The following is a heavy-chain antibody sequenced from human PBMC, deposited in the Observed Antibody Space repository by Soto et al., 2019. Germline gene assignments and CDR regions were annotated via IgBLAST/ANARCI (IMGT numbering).Heavy chain of an antibody. CDR1: GFTFSSYA. J-gene: IGHJ4*02. CDR3: ARDRADY. Sequence: QVQLVESGGGVVQPGRSLRLSCAASGFTFSSYAMHWVRQAPGKGLGWVAVISYDGSNKYYADSVKGRFTISRDNSKNTLYLQMNSLRAEDTAVYYCARDRADYWGQGTLVTVSS. V-gene: IGHV3-30-3*01. CDR2: ISYDGSNK.